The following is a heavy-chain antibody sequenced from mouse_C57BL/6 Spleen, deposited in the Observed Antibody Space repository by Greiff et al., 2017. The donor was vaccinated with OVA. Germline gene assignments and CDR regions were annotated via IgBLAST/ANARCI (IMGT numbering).Heavy chain of an antibody. Sequence: EAGGGLVQPKGSLKLSCAALGFIFNTYAMHRVRQAPGKGLEWAARIRSKSSNYATYYVDSVIDRFTISRDDSQSMLYLQMNNQKTEDTAMYYGVGDFLCYGSRNYYFDVWGTGTTVTVSS. D-gene: IGHD1-1*01. CDR1: GFIFNTYA. CDR2: IRSKSSNYAT. J-gene: IGHJ1*03. CDR3: VGDFLCYGSRNYYFDV. V-gene: IGHV10-3*01.